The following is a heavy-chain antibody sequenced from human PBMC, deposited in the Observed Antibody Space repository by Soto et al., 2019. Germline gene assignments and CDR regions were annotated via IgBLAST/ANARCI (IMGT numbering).Heavy chain of an antibody. Sequence: QVQLLQSGAEVKKPGSSVRVSCEASGGTFRTYAISWVRQAPGQGLEWMGAIITIFCKVNYAQKFQGRVTITADESTTTVYMDLRSLTSEETAVYYCAKGAVAGTPTSYYYYGMDVWGQGTPVTVS. CDR2: IITIFCKV. CDR1: GGTFRTYA. CDR3: AKGAVAGTPTSYYYYGMDV. J-gene: IGHJ6*02. D-gene: IGHD6-19*01. V-gene: IGHV1-69*12.